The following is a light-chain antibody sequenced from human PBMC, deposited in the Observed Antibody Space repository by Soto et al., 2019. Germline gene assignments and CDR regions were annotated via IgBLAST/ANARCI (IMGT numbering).Light chain of an antibody. J-gene: IGKJ1*01. Sequence: ETVLTQSPGSLSLSLGDRATLSCRASQTVSNSYLAWYQQKPGQAPRLLIYGTSSRATGIPDRFSGSGSGTDFTLTINRLEPGDFVIYYCQQYGSSPWTFGQGTKVDIK. CDR2: GTS. V-gene: IGKV3-20*01. CDR3: QQYGSSPWT. CDR1: QTVSNSY.